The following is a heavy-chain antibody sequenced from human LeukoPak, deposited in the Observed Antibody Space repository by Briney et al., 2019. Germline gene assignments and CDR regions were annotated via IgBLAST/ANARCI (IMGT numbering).Heavy chain of an antibody. J-gene: IGHJ5*02. CDR2: IYYSGST. D-gene: IGHD4/OR15-4a*01. Sequence: GGSXXSGDYYWSWIRQPPGKGLEWIGYIYYSGSTYYNPSLKSRITISVDTSKNQFSLKLSSVTAADTAVYYCARAFGAYGGNWFDPWGQGTLVTVSS. V-gene: IGHV4-30-4*01. CDR3: ARAFGAYGGNWFDP. CDR1: GGSXXSGDYY.